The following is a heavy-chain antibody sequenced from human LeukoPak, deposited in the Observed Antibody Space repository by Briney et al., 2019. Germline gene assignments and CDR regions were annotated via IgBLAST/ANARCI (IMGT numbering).Heavy chain of an antibody. Sequence: KSGGSLRLSCAASGFTFSSYAMCWVRQAPGKGLEWVSGISGNGAGTYYGDSVKGRFTISRDNSKNTLYLQMNSLRAEDTAVYYXXXXXXXXTNQDFDCWGQGTLVTVSS. CDR2: ISGNGAGT. CDR1: GFTFSSYA. V-gene: IGHV3-23*02. D-gene: IGHD1-14*01. CDR3: XXXXXXXTNQDFDC. J-gene: IGHJ4*02.